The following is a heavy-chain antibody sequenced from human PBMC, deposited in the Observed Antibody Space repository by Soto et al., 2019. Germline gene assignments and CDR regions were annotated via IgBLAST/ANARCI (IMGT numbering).Heavy chain of an antibody. Sequence: PEGTMRLSWVASGLRFSDHYMTWIRQAPGKGLEWVSKISGDGTTTYYADSVKGRFTVSRVNAENSVYLQMNSLRAEDTAVYYCASDPYYYASGFWGQGTLVTVSS. CDR3: ASDPYYYASGF. D-gene: IGHD3-10*01. J-gene: IGHJ4*02. V-gene: IGHV3-11*01. CDR2: ISGDGTTT. CDR1: GLRFSDHY.